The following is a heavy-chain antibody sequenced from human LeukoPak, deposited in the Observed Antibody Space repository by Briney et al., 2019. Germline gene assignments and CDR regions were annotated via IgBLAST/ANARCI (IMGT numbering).Heavy chain of an antibody. J-gene: IGHJ5*02. CDR2: IYYSGST. D-gene: IGHD3-10*01. V-gene: IGHV4-59*01. CDR3: ARYRVTMVRGVISEYNWFDP. CDR1: GGFISSYY. Sequence: PSETLSLTCTVSGGFISSYYWSWIRQPPGKGLEWIGYIYYSGSTNYNPSLKSRVTISVDTSKNQFSLKLSSVTAADTAVHYCARYRVTMVRGVISEYNWFDPWGQGTLVTVSS.